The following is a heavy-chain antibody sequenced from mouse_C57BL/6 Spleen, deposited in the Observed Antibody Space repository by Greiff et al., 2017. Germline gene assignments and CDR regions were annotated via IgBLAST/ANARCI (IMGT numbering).Heavy chain of an antibody. V-gene: IGHV5-4*03. CDR1: GFTFSSYA. J-gene: IGHJ2*01. CDR3: ARGTLTTVVAPFDY. Sequence: EVKLMESGGGLVKPGGSLKLSCAASGFTFSSYAMSWVRQTPEKRLEWVATISDGGSYTYYPDNVKGRFTISRDNAKNNLYLQMSHLKSEDTAMYYCARGTLTTVVAPFDYWGQGTTLTVSS. D-gene: IGHD1-1*01. CDR2: ISDGGSYT.